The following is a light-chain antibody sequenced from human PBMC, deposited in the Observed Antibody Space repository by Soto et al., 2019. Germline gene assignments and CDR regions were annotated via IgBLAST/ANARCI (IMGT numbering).Light chain of an antibody. V-gene: IGLV2-14*02. CDR1: SSNFGRYNI. J-gene: IGLJ1*01. Sequence: QSALSQPASVSGSPGQSITISCTGTSSNFGRYNIVSWYQQYPGRAPKLMIYDSDRPSGIPERFSGSNSGNTATLTISRVEAGDEADYYCQVWDSSSDHPYVFGTGTKVNVL. CDR2: DS. CDR3: QVWDSSSDHPYV.